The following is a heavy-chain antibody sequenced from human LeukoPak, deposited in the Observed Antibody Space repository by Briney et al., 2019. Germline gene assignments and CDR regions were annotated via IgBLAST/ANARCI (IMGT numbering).Heavy chain of an antibody. V-gene: IGHV4-59*01. CDR2: IYYSGST. D-gene: IGHD1-26*01. J-gene: IGHJ4*01. Sequence: TPSETLSPTCTVSGGSISSYYWSWIRQPPGKGLEWIGYIYYSGSTNYNPSLKSRVTISVDTSKNQFSLKLSSVTAADTAVYYCARGVYRYYSDYWGHRNLVTASS. CDR1: GGSISSYY. CDR3: ARGVYRYYSDY.